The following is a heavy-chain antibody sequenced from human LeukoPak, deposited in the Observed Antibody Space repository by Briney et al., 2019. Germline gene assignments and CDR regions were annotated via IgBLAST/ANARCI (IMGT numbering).Heavy chain of an antibody. J-gene: IGHJ6*02. CDR2: INPNSGGT. V-gene: IGHV1-2*02. CDR1: GYTFIGYY. CDR3: ARELWFGESHYYGMDV. D-gene: IGHD3-10*01. Sequence: GASVKVSCKASGYTFIGYYMHWVRQAPGQGLEWMGWINPNSGGTNYAQKFQGRVTMTRDTSISTAYMELSRLRSDDTAVYYCARELWFGESHYYGMDVWGQGTTVTVSS.